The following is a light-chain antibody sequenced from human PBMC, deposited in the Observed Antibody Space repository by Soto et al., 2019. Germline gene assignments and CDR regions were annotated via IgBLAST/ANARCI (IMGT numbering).Light chain of an antibody. CDR1: QRIRND. J-gene: IGKJ1*01. V-gene: IGKV1-6*01. CDR2: AAS. CDR3: LQDYNYPPT. Sequence: AIQMAQSPSSLSASVGDRVTITCRASQRIRNDLGWYQQKPGKDPKLLIYAASSLQSGVPSSFSGSGSGTDFTLTISSLQPEDFATYYCLQDYNYPPTVGQGTKVDSK.